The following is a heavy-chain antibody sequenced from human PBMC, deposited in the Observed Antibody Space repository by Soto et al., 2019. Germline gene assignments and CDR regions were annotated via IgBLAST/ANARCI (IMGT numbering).Heavy chain of an antibody. J-gene: IGHJ4*02. CDR3: AGAWLRMVPIDY. Sequence: GASVKVSCKASGYIFTGYYMHWVRQAPGQGLEWMGWISPNSGDTNYTQKFQGWVTMTRDTSISTAYMELSRLRSDDTAVYYCAGAWLRMVPIDYWGQGTLVTVSS. D-gene: IGHD3-10*01. V-gene: IGHV1-2*04. CDR1: GYIFTGYY. CDR2: ISPNSGDT.